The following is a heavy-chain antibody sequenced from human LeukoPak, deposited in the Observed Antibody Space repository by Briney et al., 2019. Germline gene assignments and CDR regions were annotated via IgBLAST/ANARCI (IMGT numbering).Heavy chain of an antibody. J-gene: IGHJ3*02. CDR3: ARFRGYNNAFDI. Sequence: SQTLSLTCAVSGGSISSAGYSWSWIRQPPGKGLEWIGYIYHSGSTYYNPSLKSRVTISVDRSKNQFSLKLSSVTAADTAVYYCARFRGYNNAFDIWGQGTMVTVSS. D-gene: IGHD5-18*01. V-gene: IGHV4-30-2*01. CDR2: IYHSGST. CDR1: GGSISSAGYS.